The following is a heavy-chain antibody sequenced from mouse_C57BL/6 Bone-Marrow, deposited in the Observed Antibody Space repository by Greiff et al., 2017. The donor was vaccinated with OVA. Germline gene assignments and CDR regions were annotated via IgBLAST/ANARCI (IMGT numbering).Heavy chain of an antibody. J-gene: IGHJ1*03. CDR1: GYSITSGYD. CDR2: ISYSGST. D-gene: IGHD1-1*01. CDR3: ARGYGSSYWYFDV. Sequence: EVQVVESGPGMVKPSQSLSLTCTVTGYSITSGYDWHWIRHFPGNKLEWMGYISYSGSTNYNPSLKSRISITHDTSKNHFFLKLNSVTTEDTATYYCARGYGSSYWYFDVWGTGTTVTVSS. V-gene: IGHV3-1*01.